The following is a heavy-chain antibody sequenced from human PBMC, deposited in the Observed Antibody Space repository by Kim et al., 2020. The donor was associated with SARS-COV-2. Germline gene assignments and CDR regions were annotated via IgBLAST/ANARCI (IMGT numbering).Heavy chain of an antibody. D-gene: IGHD6-19*01. CDR3: ARRNSSGWYVYYFDY. V-gene: IGHV1-18*01. CDR2: ISAYNGNT. CDR1: GYTFTSYG. Sequence: ASVKVSCKASGYTFTSYGISWVRRAPGQGLEWMGWISAYNGNTNYAQKLQGRVTMTTDTSTSTAYMELRSLRSDDTAVYYCARRNSSGWYVYYFDYWGQGTLVTVSS. J-gene: IGHJ4*02.